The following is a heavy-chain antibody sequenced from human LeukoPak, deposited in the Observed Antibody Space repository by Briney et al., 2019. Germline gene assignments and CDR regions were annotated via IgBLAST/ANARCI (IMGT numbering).Heavy chain of an antibody. D-gene: IGHD2-2*02. V-gene: IGHV3-7*01. CDR3: ARVSATAIDY. J-gene: IGHJ4*02. Sequence: GGSLRLSCAASGSTFSSYWMSWVRQAPGKGLEWVANIKQDGSEKYYVDSVKGRFTISRDNAKNSLYLQMNSLRAEDTAVYYCARVSATAIDYWGQGTLVTVSS. CDR2: IKQDGSEK. CDR1: GSTFSSYW.